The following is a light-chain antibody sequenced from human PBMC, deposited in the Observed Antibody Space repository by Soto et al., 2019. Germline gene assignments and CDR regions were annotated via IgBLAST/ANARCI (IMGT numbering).Light chain of an antibody. CDR2: DAS. CDR1: QSIKSW. CDR3: QQYNTYSWT. V-gene: IGKV1-5*02. J-gene: IGKJ1*01. Sequence: IKLTQSLSSLHAFVGNGFPILCRASQSIKSWLAWYQQKPGKAPKLLIDDASSLESGVPSRVGGSGYGTECTRTISSLQPDDCATYYCQQYNTYSWTFGQGTKVDIK.